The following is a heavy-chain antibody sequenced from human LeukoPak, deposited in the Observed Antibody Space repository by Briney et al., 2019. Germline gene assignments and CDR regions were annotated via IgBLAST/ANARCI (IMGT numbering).Heavy chain of an antibody. D-gene: IGHD2-2*01. J-gene: IGHJ5*02. Sequence: PSETLSLTCTVSGGSISNYDWSWIRQPPGKGLEWIGYIYYSGSTNYNPSLKSRVTISVDTSKNQFSLKLSSVTAADTAVYYCASYKYCSSTSCSHSRWWFDPWGQGTLVTVSS. V-gene: IGHV4-59*08. CDR1: GGSISNYD. CDR3: ASYKYCSSTSCSHSRWWFDP. CDR2: IYYSGST.